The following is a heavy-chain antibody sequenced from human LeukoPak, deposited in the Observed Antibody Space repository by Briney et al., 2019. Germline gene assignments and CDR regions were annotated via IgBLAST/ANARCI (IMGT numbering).Heavy chain of an antibody. CDR1: GFTFSSYN. J-gene: IGHJ3*02. D-gene: IGHD6-6*01. CDR2: ISSNGGST. Sequence: GGSLRLSCAASGFTFSSYNMNWVRQAPGKGLEYVSAISSNGGSTYYANSVKGRFTISRDNSKNMLYLQMGSLRAEDMAVYYCARWVSTSYDAFDIWGQGTMVTVSS. V-gene: IGHV3-64*01. CDR3: ARWVSTSYDAFDI.